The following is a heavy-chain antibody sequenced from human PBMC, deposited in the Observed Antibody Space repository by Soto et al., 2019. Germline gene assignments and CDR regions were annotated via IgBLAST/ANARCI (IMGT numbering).Heavy chain of an antibody. Sequence: EVQLVESGGGLVQAGGSLRLFCAVSGFTFSSYEMNWVRQAPGKGLEWVSYIGTNGKTIYYADSVRGRFTISRDNAKNSLYLQMNSLRAEDTAVYFCARDPAIYSGKFDYGLDVWGRGTTVTVSS. CDR3: ARDPAIYSGKFDYGLDV. D-gene: IGHD4-4*01. V-gene: IGHV3-48*03. CDR2: IGTNGKTI. CDR1: GFTFSSYE. J-gene: IGHJ6*02.